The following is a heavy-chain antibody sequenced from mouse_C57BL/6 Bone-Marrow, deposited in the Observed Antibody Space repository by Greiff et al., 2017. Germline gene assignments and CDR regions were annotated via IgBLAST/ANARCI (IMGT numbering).Heavy chain of an antibody. CDR1: GYTFTDYN. Sequence: EVKLQESGPELVKPGASVKISCKASGYTFTDYNMNWVKQSTGKSLEWIGVINPNYGTTNYNQKFKGKATLTVDQSSSTAYMQLNSLTSEDSAVYYCAGGDYNKRYFDVWGTGTTVTVSS. CDR3: AGGDYNKRYFDV. CDR2: INPNYGTT. D-gene: IGHD2-5*01. J-gene: IGHJ1*03. V-gene: IGHV1-39*01.